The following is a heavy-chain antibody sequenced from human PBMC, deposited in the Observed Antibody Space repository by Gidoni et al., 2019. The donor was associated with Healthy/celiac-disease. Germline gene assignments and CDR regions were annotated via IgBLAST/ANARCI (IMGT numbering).Heavy chain of an antibody. Sequence: QVQLQESGPGLVKPSQTLSLTCTVSGGSISSGGYYWSWIRQHPGKGLEWIGYTYYSGSTYYNPSLKSRVTISVDTSKNQFSLKLSSVTAADTAVYYCAGALWYYYGSGRNYYYYGMDVWGQGTTVTVSS. CDR1: GGSISSGGYY. CDR2: TYYSGST. V-gene: IGHV4-31*03. J-gene: IGHJ6*02. D-gene: IGHD3-10*01. CDR3: AGALWYYYGSGRNYYYYGMDV.